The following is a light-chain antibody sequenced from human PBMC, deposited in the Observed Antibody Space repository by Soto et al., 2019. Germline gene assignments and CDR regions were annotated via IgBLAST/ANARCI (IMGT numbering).Light chain of an antibody. V-gene: IGLV1-51*01. CDR2: DNN. Sequence: QAVLTQPPSVSAAPGQKVTISCSGSFSNIGNNYVSWYQQLPDTAPKLLIYDNNKRPSGIPDRFSGSKSDTSATLGITGLQTGDEADYYCGTWDNSLRSVVFGGGTKLTVL. J-gene: IGLJ2*01. CDR3: GTWDNSLRSVV. CDR1: FSNIGNNY.